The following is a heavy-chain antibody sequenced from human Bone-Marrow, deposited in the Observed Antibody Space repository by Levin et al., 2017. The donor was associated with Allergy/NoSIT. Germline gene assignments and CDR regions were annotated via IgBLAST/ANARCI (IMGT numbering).Heavy chain of an antibody. CDR3: ARARKPARYLGFDP. Sequence: GGSLRLSCAASGFTFSDYYMSWIRQAPGKGLEWVAKISDSGTAIYYADSVKGRFTISRDNARNSVFLQMNSLRADDTAVYYCARARKPARYLGFDPWGHGTLVIVSS. CDR1: GFTFSDYY. D-gene: IGHD3-16*02. V-gene: IGHV3-11*01. J-gene: IGHJ5*02. CDR2: ISDSGTAI.